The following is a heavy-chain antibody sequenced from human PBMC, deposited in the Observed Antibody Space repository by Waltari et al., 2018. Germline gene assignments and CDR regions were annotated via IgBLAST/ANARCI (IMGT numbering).Heavy chain of an antibody. CDR1: GFTFSSYA. CDR2: ISGSGGST. D-gene: IGHD6-19*01. J-gene: IGHJ6*02. Sequence: EVQLLESGGGLVQPGGSLRLSCAASGFTFSSYAMSWVRQAPGKGLEWVSAISGSGGSTYYADSVKGRFTISRDNSKNTLYLQMNSLRAEDTAVYYCAKDHDSSGWYYYYYGMDVWGQGTTVTVSS. V-gene: IGHV3-23*01. CDR3: AKDHDSSGWYYYYYGMDV.